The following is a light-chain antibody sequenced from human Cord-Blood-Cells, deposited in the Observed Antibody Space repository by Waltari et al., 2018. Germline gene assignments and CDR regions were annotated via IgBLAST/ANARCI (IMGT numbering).Light chain of an antibody. CDR1: SSDVGGCNY. V-gene: IGLV2-11*01. J-gene: IGLJ1*01. CDR2: DVS. CDR3: CSYAGSYTFFYV. Sequence: QSALTQPRSVSGSPGQSVTISCTGTSSDVGGCNYVSWYQQHPGKAPKLMIYDVSKRPSGVPERFSGSKSGNTASLTISGLQAEDEADYYCCSYAGSYTFFYVFGTGTKVTVL.